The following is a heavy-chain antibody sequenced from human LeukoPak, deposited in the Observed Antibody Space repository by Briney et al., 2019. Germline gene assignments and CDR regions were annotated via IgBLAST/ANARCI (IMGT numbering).Heavy chain of an antibody. Sequence: SETLSLTCTVSGGSISSYYWSWIRQPPGKGLEWIGYIYYSGSTNYNPSLKSRVTISVDTSKNQFSLKLSSVTAADTAVYYCAYVPSGYSSSHRARYYYYGMDVWGQGTTVTVSS. CDR2: IYYSGST. CDR1: GGSISSYY. J-gene: IGHJ6*02. V-gene: IGHV4-59*12. D-gene: IGHD6-13*01. CDR3: AYVPSGYSSSHRARYYYYGMDV.